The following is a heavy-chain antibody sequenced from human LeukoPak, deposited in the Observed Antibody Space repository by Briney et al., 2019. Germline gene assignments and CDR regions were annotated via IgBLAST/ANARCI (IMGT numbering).Heavy chain of an antibody. D-gene: IGHD2-15*01. J-gene: IGHJ4*02. Sequence: SVKVSCKASGGTFSSYAISWVRQAPGQGLEWMGGIIPIFGTANYAQKFQGRDTITADKSTSTAYMELSSLRSEDTAVYYCASSGYCSGGSCYPNYFDYWGQGTLVTVSS. V-gene: IGHV1-69*06. CDR1: GGTFSSYA. CDR3: ASSGYCSGGSCYPNYFDY. CDR2: IIPIFGTA.